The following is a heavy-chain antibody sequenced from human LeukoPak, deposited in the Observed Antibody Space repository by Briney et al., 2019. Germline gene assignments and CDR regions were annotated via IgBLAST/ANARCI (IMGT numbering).Heavy chain of an antibody. J-gene: IGHJ5*02. Sequence: GGSLRLSCAASGFTFSSYSMNWVRQAPGKGLEWVSSISSSSSYIYYADSVKGRFTISRDNAKNSLYLQMNSLRAEDTAVYYCARDPRWPTPDCTSTSCYENYFDPWGQGTLVTVSS. CDR2: ISSSSSYI. V-gene: IGHV3-21*04. CDR3: ARDPRWPTPDCTSTSCYENYFDP. D-gene: IGHD2-2*01. CDR1: GFTFSSYS.